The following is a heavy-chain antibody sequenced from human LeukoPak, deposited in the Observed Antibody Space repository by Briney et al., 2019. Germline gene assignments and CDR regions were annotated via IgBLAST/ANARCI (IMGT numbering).Heavy chain of an antibody. CDR2: IHSDGSST. D-gene: IGHD3-22*01. V-gene: IGHV3-74*01. Sequence: GSLRLSCAASGFTFSSYWMHWVRQAPGKGLVLVSRIHSDGSSTSYADSVRGRFTISRDDAKGTLYLQMNSLRAEDTAVYYCARSGWPYYFDYWGQGTLVTVSS. CDR3: ARSGWPYYFDY. J-gene: IGHJ4*02. CDR1: GFTFSSYW.